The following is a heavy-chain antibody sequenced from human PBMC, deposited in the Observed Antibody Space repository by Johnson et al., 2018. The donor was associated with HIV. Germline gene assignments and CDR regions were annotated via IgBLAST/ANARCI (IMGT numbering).Heavy chain of an antibody. CDR1: GFTFSSYW. D-gene: IGHD1-14*01. J-gene: IGHJ3*02. V-gene: IGHV3-7*01. CDR3: ANIPYRSSPHAFDI. Sequence: EVQLLESGGGLVQPGGSLRLSCAASGFTFSSYWMSWVRQAPGKGLEWVANIKQDGSEKYYVDSVKGRFTISRDNAKNTLYLQMNSLRAEDTAVYYCANIPYRSSPHAFDIWGQGTMVTVSS. CDR2: IKQDGSEK.